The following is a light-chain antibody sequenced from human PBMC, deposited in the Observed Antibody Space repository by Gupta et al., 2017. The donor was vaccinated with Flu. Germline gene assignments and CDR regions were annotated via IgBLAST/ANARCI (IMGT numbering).Light chain of an antibody. Sequence: QLVLTQSPSASAPLGASVKLTCTLDSGHSLYAIAWHQQQPEKGPRYLMKLDSDGSHSKGDGIPDRFSGASSGAERYLTISSLQSEDEADYYCQTWGTGIQVVFGGGTKLTVL. CDR2: LDSDGSH. J-gene: IGLJ2*01. V-gene: IGLV4-69*01. CDR3: QTWGTGIQVV. CDR1: SGHSLYA.